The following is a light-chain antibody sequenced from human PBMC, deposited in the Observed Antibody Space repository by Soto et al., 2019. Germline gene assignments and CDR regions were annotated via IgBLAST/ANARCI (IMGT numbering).Light chain of an antibody. Sequence: QSALTQPASVSGSPGQSITISCTGTSSDVGGYTYVSWYQQHPGKAPKLMIYEVSNRPSGVSNRFSGSKSGNTASLTISGLQAEDEADYFCNSYASSSTLVFGGGTKVTVL. V-gene: IGLV2-14*01. CDR1: SSDVGGYTY. CDR3: NSYASSSTLV. J-gene: IGLJ3*02. CDR2: EVS.